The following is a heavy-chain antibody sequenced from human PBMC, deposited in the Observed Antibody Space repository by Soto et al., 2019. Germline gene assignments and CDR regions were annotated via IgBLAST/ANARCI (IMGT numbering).Heavy chain of an antibody. J-gene: IGHJ5*02. V-gene: IGHV3-74*01. CDR2: INSDGSST. D-gene: IGHD2-2*02. Sequence: EVQLVESGGGLVQPGGSLRLSCVVSGFTFSSYWMHWVRQAPGKGLVWVSRINSDGSSTSYADSVKGRFTISRDNAKNTLYLQMNRLRAEDTAVYYCGRDGAIAYSRFDPWGQGILVTVSS. CDR3: GRDGAIAYSRFDP. CDR1: GFTFSSYW.